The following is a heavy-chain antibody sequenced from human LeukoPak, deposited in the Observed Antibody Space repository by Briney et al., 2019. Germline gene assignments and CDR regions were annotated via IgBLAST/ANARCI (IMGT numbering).Heavy chain of an antibody. V-gene: IGHV6-1*01. CDR3: ASSPTRWGNFWYFDL. D-gene: IGHD4-23*01. CDR2: TYYRSKWYN. CDR1: GDSVSSNSAA. Sequence: SQTLSLTCAISGDSVSSNSAAWNRIRQSPSRGLEWLGRTYYRSKWYNDYAVSVKSRITINPDTSKNQFSLQLNSVTPEDTAVYYCASSPTRWGNFWYFDLWGRGTLVTVSS. J-gene: IGHJ2*01.